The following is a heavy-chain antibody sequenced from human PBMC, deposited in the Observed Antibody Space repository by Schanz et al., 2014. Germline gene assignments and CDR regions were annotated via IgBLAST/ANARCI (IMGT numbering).Heavy chain of an antibody. CDR3: ARPLGPNYYYYGLDV. J-gene: IGHJ6*02. Sequence: DVQLVESGGGLVRPGDSLRLSCAASGFTFSSYWMHWVRQAPGKGLVWVSRINSDGSTTIYADSVKGRFTISRDNAKNTLYLQMNSLRAEDTAVYYCARPLGPNYYYYGLDVWGQGTTVTVSS. CDR1: GFTFSSYW. V-gene: IGHV3-74*02. CDR2: INSDGSTT.